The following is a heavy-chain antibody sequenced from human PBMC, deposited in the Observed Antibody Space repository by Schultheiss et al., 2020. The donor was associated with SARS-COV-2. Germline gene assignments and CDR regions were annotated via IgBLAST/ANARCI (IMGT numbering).Heavy chain of an antibody. D-gene: IGHD4-11*01. V-gene: IGHV3-11*04. CDR3: ARANTVTSWGRYYYYGMDV. CDR2: ISSSSSTI. J-gene: IGHJ6*02. CDR1: GFIFSDYY. Sequence: GGSLRLSCAASGFIFSDYYMNWIRQAPGKGLEWVSYISSSSSTIYYADSVKGRFTISRDNSKNTLYLQMNSLRAEDTAVYYCARANTVTSWGRYYYYGMDVWGQGTTVTVSS.